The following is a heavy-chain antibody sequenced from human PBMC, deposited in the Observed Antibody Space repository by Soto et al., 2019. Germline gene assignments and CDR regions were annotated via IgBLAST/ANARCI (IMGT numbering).Heavy chain of an antibody. CDR1: GGTFSSYA. CDR2: IIPIFGTA. D-gene: IGHD3-3*01. V-gene: IGHV1-69*13. J-gene: IGHJ5*02. Sequence: SVKVSCKASGGTFSSYAISWVRQAPGQGLEWMGGIIPIFGTANYAQKFQGRVTITADESTSTAYMELSSLRSEDTAVYYCASGGFWSGYSYNWFDPWGQGTLVTVSS. CDR3: ASGGFWSGYSYNWFDP.